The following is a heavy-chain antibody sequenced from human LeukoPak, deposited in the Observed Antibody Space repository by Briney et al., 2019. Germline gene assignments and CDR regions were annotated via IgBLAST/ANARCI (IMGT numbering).Heavy chain of an antibody. V-gene: IGHV4-59*12. CDR1: GGSISSYY. Sequence: SETLSLTCTVSGGSISSYYWSWIRQPPGKGLEWIGYIYHSGSTYYNPSLKSRVTISVDRSKNQFSLKLSSVTAADTAVYYCARGRSIRSSWTNYYYYGMDVWGQGTTVTVSS. J-gene: IGHJ6*02. D-gene: IGHD6-13*01. CDR3: ARGRSIRSSWTNYYYYGMDV. CDR2: IYHSGST.